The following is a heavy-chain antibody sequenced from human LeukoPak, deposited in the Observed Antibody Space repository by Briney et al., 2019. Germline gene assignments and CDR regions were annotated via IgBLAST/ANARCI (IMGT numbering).Heavy chain of an antibody. D-gene: IGHD1-7*01. Sequence: TSETLSLTCTVSGGSISSYYWSWIRQPPGKGLEWIGYIYYSGSTNYNPSLKSRVTISVDTSKNQFSLKLSSVTAADTAVYYCARVGTHWNSYYFDYWGQGTLVTVSS. V-gene: IGHV4-59*01. CDR3: ARVGTHWNSYYFDY. CDR1: GGSISSYY. J-gene: IGHJ4*02. CDR2: IYYSGST.